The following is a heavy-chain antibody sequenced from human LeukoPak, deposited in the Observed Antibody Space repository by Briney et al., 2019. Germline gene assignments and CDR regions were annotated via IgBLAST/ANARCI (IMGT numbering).Heavy chain of an antibody. CDR1: GGSISSYY. CDR3: ARGGLTWFGESDDGGYFDY. Sequence: PSETLSLTCTVSGGSISSYYWSWIRQPPGKGLEWSGYIYYSASTNYNPSLKSRVTISVDTSKNQFSLKLSSVTAADTAVYYCARGGLTWFGESDDGGYFDYWGQGTTVTVSS. J-gene: IGHJ4*02. V-gene: IGHV4-59*01. CDR2: IYYSAST. D-gene: IGHD3-10*01.